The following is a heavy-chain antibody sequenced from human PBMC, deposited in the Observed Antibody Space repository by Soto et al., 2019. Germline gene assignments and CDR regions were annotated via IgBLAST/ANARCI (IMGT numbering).Heavy chain of an antibody. CDR2: ISGSGGST. Sequence: GGSLRLSCAASGFTFSSYAMSWVRQAPGKGLEWVSAISGSGGSTYYADSVKGRFTISRDNSKNTLYLQMNSLRAEDTAVYYCAKDWTEYQLLFLPTEGYYFDYWGQGTLVTVSS. V-gene: IGHV3-23*01. J-gene: IGHJ4*02. D-gene: IGHD2-2*01. CDR3: AKDWTEYQLLFLPTEGYYFDY. CDR1: GFTFSSYA.